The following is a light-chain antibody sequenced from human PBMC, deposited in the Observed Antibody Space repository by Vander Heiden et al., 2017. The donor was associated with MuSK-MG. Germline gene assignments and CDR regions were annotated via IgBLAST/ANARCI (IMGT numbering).Light chain of an antibody. CDR1: QSVLYSSNNKNY. CDR3: QQDHSSPIT. Sequence: DIVMTQSPDSLGVSLGERATINCKSSQSVLYSSNNKNYIAWYQQKPGQPPKLLISWASTRESGVPDRFSGSGSGTDFTLTISSLQAEDVAVYYCQQDHSSPITFGQGTKVDIK. J-gene: IGKJ3*01. V-gene: IGKV4-1*01. CDR2: WAS.